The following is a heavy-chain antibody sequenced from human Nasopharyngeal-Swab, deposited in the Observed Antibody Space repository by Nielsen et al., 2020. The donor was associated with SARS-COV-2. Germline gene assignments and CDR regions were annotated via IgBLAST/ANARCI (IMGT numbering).Heavy chain of an antibody. CDR2: ISSSVSYI. CDR1: GFPLKNYS. V-gene: IGHV3-21*06. D-gene: IGHD6-19*01. Sequence: GESLKISCAVSGFPLKNYSMIWVRQAPAKGLEWVSWISSSVSYIYYADSVKGRFTISRDNAKNALYLQMSSLRAEDTDVYYCARPPSAWGRRDFDYWGQGTLVTVSS. J-gene: IGHJ4*02. CDR3: ARPPSAWGRRDFDY.